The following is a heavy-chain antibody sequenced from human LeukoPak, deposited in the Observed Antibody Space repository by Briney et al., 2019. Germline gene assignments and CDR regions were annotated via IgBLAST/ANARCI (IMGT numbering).Heavy chain of an antibody. Sequence: GGSLRLSCAASGFTFSSYSMNWVRQAPGKGLEWVSSISSSSSYIYYADSVKGRFTISRDNAKNSLYLQMNSLRAEDTAVYYCARDSSYYYDSSGYYYEGPFDYWGQGTLVTVSS. J-gene: IGHJ4*02. D-gene: IGHD3-22*01. V-gene: IGHV3-21*01. CDR2: ISSSSSYI. CDR3: ARDSSYYYDSSGYYYEGPFDY. CDR1: GFTFSSYS.